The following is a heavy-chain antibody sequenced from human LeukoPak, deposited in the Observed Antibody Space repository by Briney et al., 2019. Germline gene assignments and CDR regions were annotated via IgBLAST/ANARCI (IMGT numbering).Heavy chain of an antibody. V-gene: IGHV4-34*01. J-gene: IGHJ4*02. D-gene: IGHD3-10*01. CDR2: INHSGSA. CDR3: ARSPPQGDYSGSASHYNR. Sequence: SETLSLTCAVHGGTFTAYYWIWIRQPPGKGLEWIGEINHSGSANYNPSPKSRGTISVETTNNQFSLRLPSVTAADTAVYFFARSPPQGDYSGSASHYNRWGPGTLVTVSS. CDR1: GGTFTAYY.